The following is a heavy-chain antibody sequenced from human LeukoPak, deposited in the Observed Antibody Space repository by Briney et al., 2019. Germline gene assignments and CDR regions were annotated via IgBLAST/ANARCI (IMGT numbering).Heavy chain of an antibody. CDR3: ARAYDFWSGYYIWDAFDI. D-gene: IGHD3-3*01. CDR2: ICTAGDT. V-gene: IGHV3-13*01. Sequence: GGSLRLSCAASGFTFSSYDMHWVRQATGKGLEWVSAICTAGDTYYPGSVKARFTISRENAKNSLYLQMNSLRAGDTAVYYCARAYDFWSGYYIWDAFDIWGQGTMVTVSS. CDR1: GFTFSSYD. J-gene: IGHJ3*02.